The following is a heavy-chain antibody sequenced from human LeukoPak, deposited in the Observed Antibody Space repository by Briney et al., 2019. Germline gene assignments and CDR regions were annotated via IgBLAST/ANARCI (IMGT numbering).Heavy chain of an antibody. D-gene: IGHD5-12*01. Sequence: GGSLRLSCAASGFTFSIYGMHWVRQAPGKGVEWGAFIRYDGSNIYYADSVKGRFTISRDNSKNTLYLQMNSLRAEDTAVYYCAKDQGVDIVATILDYWGQGTLVTVSS. CDR3: AKDQGVDIVATILDY. CDR2: IRYDGSNI. CDR1: GFTFSIYG. V-gene: IGHV3-30*02. J-gene: IGHJ4*02.